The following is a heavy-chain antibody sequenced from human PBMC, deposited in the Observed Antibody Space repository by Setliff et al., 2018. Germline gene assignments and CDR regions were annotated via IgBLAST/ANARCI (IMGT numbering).Heavy chain of an antibody. J-gene: IGHJ5*02. CDR3: AKVITVFGVVIMENWFDP. V-gene: IGHV4-59*11. CDR2: LSHSGSS. CDR1: GASINNHF. Sequence: SETLSLTCTVSGASINNHFWSWIRQPPGKGLEWIGYLSHSGSSNYNPSLKSRVTMLVDTSKNQFSLKLSSVTAADMAVYYCAKVITVFGVVIMENWFDPWGQGTLVTVSS. D-gene: IGHD3-3*01.